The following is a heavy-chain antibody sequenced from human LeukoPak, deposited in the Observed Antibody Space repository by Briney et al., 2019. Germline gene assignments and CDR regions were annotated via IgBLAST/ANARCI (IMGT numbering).Heavy chain of an antibody. D-gene: IGHD5-12*01. CDR3: ARGKGYDYFDY. Sequence: PSETLSLNCAVSGGSISSGGYSWSWIRQPPGKGLEWIGYIYHSGSTYYNPSLKSRVTISVDRSKNQFSLKLSSVTAADTAVYYCARGKGYDYFDYWGQETLVTVSS. CDR1: GGSISSGGYS. V-gene: IGHV4-30-2*01. J-gene: IGHJ4*02. CDR2: IYHSGST.